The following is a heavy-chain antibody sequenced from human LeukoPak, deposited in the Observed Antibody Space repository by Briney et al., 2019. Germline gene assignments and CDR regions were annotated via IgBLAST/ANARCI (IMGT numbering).Heavy chain of an antibody. J-gene: IGHJ4*02. Sequence: RHGESLKISCKGSGYSFTSYWIGWVRQMPGKGLEWMGIIYPDDSDTKYSPSFQGRVTISADRSISTAYLQWNSLKASDTAMYYCARFEIEQLGAGYFDYWGQGTLVTVSS. CDR3: ARFEIEQLGAGYFDY. CDR1: GYSFTSYW. D-gene: IGHD6-6*01. CDR2: IYPDDSDT. V-gene: IGHV5-51*01.